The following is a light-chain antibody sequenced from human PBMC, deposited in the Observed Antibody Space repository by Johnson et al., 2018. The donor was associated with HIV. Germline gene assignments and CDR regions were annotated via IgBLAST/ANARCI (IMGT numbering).Light chain of an antibody. CDR1: SSNIGNNY. CDR2: ENN. J-gene: IGLJ1*01. CDR3: ATWDRSLTIGGV. Sequence: QSVLTQPPSVSAAPGQKVTISCSGSSSNIGNNYVSWYQQLPGTAPTLLIYENNKRPSGIPDRFSGSKSGTSATLGITGLQTGDEADYYCATWDRSLTIGGVFGPGTKVPVL. V-gene: IGLV1-51*02.